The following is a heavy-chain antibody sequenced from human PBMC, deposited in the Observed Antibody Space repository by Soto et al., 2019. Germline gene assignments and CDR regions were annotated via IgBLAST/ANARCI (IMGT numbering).Heavy chain of an antibody. Sequence: EVQLVESGGGLVQPGESVRLSCAASGFTFSGSAIHWVRQASGKGLEWVGRIKTRSYGYAPAYGASVQGRFTISRDDSLSTAYLKMQSLRTVDRALYYCTRLWAGGDYSDSPSYSLDYWGQGTLVTFSS. CDR1: GFTFSGSA. V-gene: IGHV3-73*02. CDR3: TRLWAGGDYSDSPSYSLDY. D-gene: IGHD4-4*01. CDR2: IKTRSYGYAP. J-gene: IGHJ4*02.